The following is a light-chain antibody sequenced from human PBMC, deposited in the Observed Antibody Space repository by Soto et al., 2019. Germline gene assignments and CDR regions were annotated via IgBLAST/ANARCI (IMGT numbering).Light chain of an antibody. CDR3: HHYNYRPPWT. V-gene: IGKV3-15*01. J-gene: IGKJ1*01. CDR1: NSVNSK. Sequence: IMVTRPPAVLSETPDVDGSRSIRTNNSVNSKLAWYQQKPGQAPRLLIYAASTRATDIPARFSGSGSGTEFTLSISFFQSEDFAGYYCHHYNYRPPWTFGQGTEV. CDR2: AAS.